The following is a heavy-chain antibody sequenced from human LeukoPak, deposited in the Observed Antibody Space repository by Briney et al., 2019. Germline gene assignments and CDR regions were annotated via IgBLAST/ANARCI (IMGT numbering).Heavy chain of an antibody. Sequence: PGGSLRLSCAASGFTFSSYAMSWVRQAPGKGLEWVSAISGSGGSTYYADSVKGRFTISRDDSKNTLYLQMNSLRAEDTAVYYCAKGEGIITLTNFDYWGQGTLVTVSS. CDR2: ISGSGGST. V-gene: IGHV3-23*01. CDR3: AKGEGIITLTNFDY. CDR1: GFTFSSYA. J-gene: IGHJ4*02. D-gene: IGHD3-22*01.